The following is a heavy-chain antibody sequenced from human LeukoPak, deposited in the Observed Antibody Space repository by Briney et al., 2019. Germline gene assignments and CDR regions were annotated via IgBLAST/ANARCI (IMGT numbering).Heavy chain of an antibody. CDR3: ARGARSCGSTSFYSYLDY. J-gene: IGHJ4*02. CDR2: NNAGNGDT. V-gene: IGHV1-3*02. Sequence: ASVKVSCKASGYTFTSYAIHWVRQAPGQRLEWMGWNNAGNGDTKYSQEFQGRISLTRDTSASTAYMELSSLRSDDMTMYYCARGARSCGSTSFYSYLDYWGQGSLVTVSS. CDR1: GYTFTSYA. D-gene: IGHD2-2*01.